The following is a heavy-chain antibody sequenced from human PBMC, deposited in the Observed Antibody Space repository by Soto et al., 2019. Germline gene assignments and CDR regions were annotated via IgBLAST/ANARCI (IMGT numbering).Heavy chain of an antibody. CDR1: GLIFSTYS. CDR3: AREQFFGRGRCGMDV. CDR2: VSRSSITI. D-gene: IGHD4-17*01. Sequence: EVQRVESGGGLVQPGGSLRLSCAAAGLIFSTYSMNWVRQAHGKGLEGVSYVSRSSITIYYADSVKGRFTISRDNAKNSLYLQMNSLRDAATAVYYCAREQFFGRGRCGMDVWGQGTTVTVSS. J-gene: IGHJ6*02. V-gene: IGHV3-48*02.